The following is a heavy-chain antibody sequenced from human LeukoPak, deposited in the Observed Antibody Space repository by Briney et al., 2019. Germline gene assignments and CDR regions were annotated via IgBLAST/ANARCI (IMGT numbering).Heavy chain of an antibody. CDR1: GFTFSSYA. CDR3: AKDLAACGGDCYDAFDI. CDR2: ISGSGGST. J-gene: IGHJ3*02. Sequence: QPGGSLRLSCAASGFTFSSYAMSWVRQAPGKGLEWVSAISGSGGSTYYADSVKGRFTISRDNSKNTLYLQMNSLRAEDTGVYYCAKDLAACGGDCYDAFDIWGQGTMVTVS. D-gene: IGHD2-21*01. V-gene: IGHV3-23*01.